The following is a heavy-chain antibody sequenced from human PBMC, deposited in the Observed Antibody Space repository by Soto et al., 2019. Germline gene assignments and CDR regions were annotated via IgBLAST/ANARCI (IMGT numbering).Heavy chain of an antibody. J-gene: IGHJ4*02. CDR1: GGSISSGDYY. V-gene: IGHV4-30-4*01. D-gene: IGHD2-21*02. CDR3: AGVNIVVVTAIPFDY. CDR2: IYYSGST. Sequence: QVQLQESGPGLVKPSQTLSLTCTVSGGSISSGDYYWSWIRQPPGKGLEWIGYIYYSGSTYYNPSLKSRVTISVDTSTNQFSLKLSAVTAADTAVYYCAGVNIVVVTAIPFDYWSRGTLVTVSS.